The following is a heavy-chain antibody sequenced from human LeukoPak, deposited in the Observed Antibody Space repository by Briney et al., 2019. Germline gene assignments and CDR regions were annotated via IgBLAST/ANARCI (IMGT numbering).Heavy chain of an antibody. CDR3: VRGLASGYGSGSYSDY. CDR2: ISAYDGNT. V-gene: IGHV1-18*04. CDR1: GYTFTSYG. Sequence: GASVKLSCKASGYTFTSYGISWVRQAPAQGLEWMGGISAYDGNTNYAQKLQGRVTMTTDTSTSTAYMELRSLRSDDTAVYYCVRGLASGYGSGSYSDYRGQGTLVTVSS. J-gene: IGHJ4*02. D-gene: IGHD3-10*01.